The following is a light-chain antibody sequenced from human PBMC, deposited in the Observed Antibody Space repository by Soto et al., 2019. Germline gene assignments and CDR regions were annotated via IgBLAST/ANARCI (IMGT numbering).Light chain of an antibody. V-gene: IGKV3-11*01. CDR3: QQRSNLIT. Sequence: EIVLTQSPSTFSLSXGEGATLTFRASQSVSSYLAWYQQKPGQAPRLLIYDASNRATGIPARFSGSGSGTDFTLTISSLEPEDFAVYYCQQRSNLITFGQGTRLEIK. CDR1: QSVSSY. J-gene: IGKJ5*01. CDR2: DAS.